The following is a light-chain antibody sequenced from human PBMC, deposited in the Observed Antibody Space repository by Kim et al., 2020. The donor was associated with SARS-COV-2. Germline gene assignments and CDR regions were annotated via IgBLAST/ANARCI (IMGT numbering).Light chain of an antibody. CDR2: GAS. Sequence: GTLSLSPGERATLSCRASQSVSSSYLAWYQQKPGQAPRLLIYGASSRATGIPDRFSGSGSGTDFTLTISRLEPEDFAVYYCQQHKTFGQGTKLEIK. V-gene: IGKV3-20*01. CDR3: QQHKT. J-gene: IGKJ2*01. CDR1: QSVSSSY.